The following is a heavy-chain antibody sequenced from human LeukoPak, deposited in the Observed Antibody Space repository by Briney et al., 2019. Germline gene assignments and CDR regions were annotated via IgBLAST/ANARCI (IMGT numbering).Heavy chain of an antibody. J-gene: IGHJ4*01. V-gene: IGHV3-48*02. CDR2: ISSSGSTI. D-gene: IGHD3-10*01. Sequence: GGSLRLSCAASGFTFNRYWMSWVRQAPGKGLEWVSYISSSGSTIYYADSVKGRFTISRDNAKNSLYLQMNSLRDEDTAVYYCARPRLIGEVLDYWGQGTLVTVSS. CDR1: GFTFNRYW. CDR3: ARPRLIGEVLDY.